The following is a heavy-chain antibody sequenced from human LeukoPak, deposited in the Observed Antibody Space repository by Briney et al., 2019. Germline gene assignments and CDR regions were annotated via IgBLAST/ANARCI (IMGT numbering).Heavy chain of an antibody. D-gene: IGHD2-21*01. V-gene: IGHV4-61*02. CDR1: GDSISSGDYY. J-gene: IGHJ4*02. Sequence: SQTLSLTCTVSGDSISSGDYYWSWIRQPAGKGLEWIGRISSSGSTNYNPSLKSRVTISVDTSKNQFSLKLSSVTAADTAVYYCARGVVIAPQTFDYWGQGTLVTVSS. CDR2: ISSSGST. CDR3: ARGVVIAPQTFDY.